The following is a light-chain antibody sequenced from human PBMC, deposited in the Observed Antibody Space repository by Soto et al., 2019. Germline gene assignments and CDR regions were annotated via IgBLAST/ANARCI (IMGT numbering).Light chain of an antibody. J-gene: IGKJ2*01. Sequence: DIQMTQSPSTLSASVGDRVTITCRASQSISSWLAWYQQTPGKAPKLLIYDASSLESGVPSRFSGSGSGTEFTLTMSSLQPDDFATYYCQQYNSYSGYTFGQGTKLEIK. CDR3: QQYNSYSGYT. CDR2: DAS. V-gene: IGKV1-5*01. CDR1: QSISSW.